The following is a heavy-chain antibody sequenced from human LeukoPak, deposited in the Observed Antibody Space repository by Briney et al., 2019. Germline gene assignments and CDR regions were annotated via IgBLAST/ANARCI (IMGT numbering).Heavy chain of an antibody. J-gene: IGHJ4*02. CDR3: AKKSDSSGYYAGPFDY. CDR1: GFTFSSYA. CDR2: FSGSGGST. V-gene: IGHV3-23*01. Sequence: GGSLRLSCAASGFTFSSYAMSWVRQAPGKGLECISGFSGSGGSTYYADSVKGRFTISRDNSKNTLYLQMNSLRAEDTAVYYCAKKSDSSGYYAGPFDYWGQGTLVTVSS. D-gene: IGHD3-22*01.